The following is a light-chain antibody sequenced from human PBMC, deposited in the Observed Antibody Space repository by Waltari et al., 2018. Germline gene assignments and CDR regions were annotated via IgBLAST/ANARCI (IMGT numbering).Light chain of an antibody. CDR1: SNAFGVYTY. CDR3: SSFTSRSTVV. Sequence: QSALTQPASVSGSPGQSITIPCSGTSNAFGVYTYVSWYQQHPGKAPKLMIYDVTNRPSGVSDRFSGSKSGNTASLTISGLQAEDEADYYCSSFTSRSTVVFGGGTKLTVL. CDR2: DVT. J-gene: IGLJ2*01. V-gene: IGLV2-14*03.